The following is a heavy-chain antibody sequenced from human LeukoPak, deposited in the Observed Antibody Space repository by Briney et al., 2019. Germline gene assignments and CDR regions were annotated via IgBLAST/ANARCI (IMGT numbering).Heavy chain of an antibody. CDR2: ISSDSSYI. V-gene: IGHV3-21*01. D-gene: IGHD3-16*02. Sequence: PGGSLRLSCAASGFTFSSDSMNWIRQAPGKGLEWVSSISSDSSYIYYADSLKGRFTISRDNAKNSLYLQMNSLSTEDTAVYYCARDFRRISEYWGQGTLVTVSS. CDR1: GFTFSSDS. CDR3: ARDFRRISEY. J-gene: IGHJ4*02.